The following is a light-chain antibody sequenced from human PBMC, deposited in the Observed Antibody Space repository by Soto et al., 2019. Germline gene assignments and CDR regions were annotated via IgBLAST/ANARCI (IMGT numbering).Light chain of an antibody. Sequence: QSALTQPRSVSGSPGQSVTISCTGTSSDVGGYNYVSWYQQHPGKAPKLMIYDVSKRPSGVPDRFSGSKSGNTASLTISGLQADDEADYYCCSYAGSYTYVFGTGTTLTVL. CDR1: SSDVGGYNY. CDR2: DVS. CDR3: CSYAGSYTYV. J-gene: IGLJ1*01. V-gene: IGLV2-11*01.